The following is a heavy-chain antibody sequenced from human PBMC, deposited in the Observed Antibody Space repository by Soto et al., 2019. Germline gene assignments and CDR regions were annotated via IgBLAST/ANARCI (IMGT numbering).Heavy chain of an antibody. CDR3: ARDQADNNQSKYRTPGWFDP. Sequence: SETLSLTCTVSGGSISSYYWSWIRQPAGKGLEWIGRIYTSGSTNYNPSLKSRVTMSVDTSKNQFSLKLSSVTAADTAVYYCARDQADNNQSKYRTPGWFDPWGQGTLVTVS. CDR2: IYTSGST. D-gene: IGHD3-16*02. J-gene: IGHJ5*02. CDR1: GGSISSYY. V-gene: IGHV4-4*07.